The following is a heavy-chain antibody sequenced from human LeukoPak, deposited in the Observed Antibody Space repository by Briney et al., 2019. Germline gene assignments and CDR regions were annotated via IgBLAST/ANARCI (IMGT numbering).Heavy chain of an antibody. Sequence: ASVKVSCKASGGTFSSYAISWVRQAPGQGLEWMGWINPNSGDTNYAQKFQGRVTMTRDTSISTAYMELSRLRSDDTAVYYCARSGGYSSSWFPPYWYFDLWGRGTLVTVSS. V-gene: IGHV1-2*02. CDR1: GGTFSSYA. D-gene: IGHD6-13*01. CDR3: ARSGGYSSSWFPPYWYFDL. CDR2: INPNSGDT. J-gene: IGHJ2*01.